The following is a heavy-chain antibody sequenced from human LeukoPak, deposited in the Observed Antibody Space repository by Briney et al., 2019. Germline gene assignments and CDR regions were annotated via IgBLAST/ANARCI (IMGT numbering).Heavy chain of an antibody. V-gene: IGHV3-23*01. CDR1: GFTFSSYA. CDR2: LSGSGGST. J-gene: IGHJ4*02. D-gene: IGHD5-12*01. Sequence: GGSPRLSCAASGFTFSSYAMSWVRQAPGKGLEWVSALSGSGGSTYYADSVKGRFTISRDTSKNPLYLQMNSLRAEDTAVYYCAKLSGYDYYFDYWGQGTLVTVSS. CDR3: AKLSGYDYYFDY.